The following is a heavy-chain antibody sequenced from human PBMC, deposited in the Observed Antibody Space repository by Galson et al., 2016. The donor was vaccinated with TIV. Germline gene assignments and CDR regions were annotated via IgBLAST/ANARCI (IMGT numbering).Heavy chain of an antibody. CDR1: GGTFRSYT. V-gene: IGHV1-69*05. D-gene: IGHD6-19*01. CDR2: TVPFFNTA. Sequence: SVKVSCKASGGTFRSYTFSWVRQAPGQGLEWMGGTVPFFNTATYAQKFQGRVTIATDESTTTAYMDLSNLRSDDTAVYYCVRGRQWLPPVEWGQGTLVTVSS. CDR3: VRGRQWLPPVE. J-gene: IGHJ4*02.